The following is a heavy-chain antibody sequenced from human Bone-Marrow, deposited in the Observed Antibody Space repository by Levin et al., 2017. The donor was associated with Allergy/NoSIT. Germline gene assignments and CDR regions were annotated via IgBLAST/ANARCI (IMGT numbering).Heavy chain of an antibody. D-gene: IGHD1-14*01. CDR3: AREGTPQSWDY. Sequence: ETLSLTCTVSGGSINRSPFYWVWIRQPPGKGLEWIGSVYYTGTTYYNPSLKSRVTISVDTSKEQFSLKVTSVTAADTAVYYCAREGTPQSWDYWGQGTLVSVSS. CDR2: VYYTGTT. CDR1: GGSINRSPFY. J-gene: IGHJ4*02. V-gene: IGHV4-39*07.